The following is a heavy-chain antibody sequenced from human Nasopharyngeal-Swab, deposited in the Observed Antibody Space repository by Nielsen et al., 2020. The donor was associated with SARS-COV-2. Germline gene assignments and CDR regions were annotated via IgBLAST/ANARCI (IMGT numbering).Heavy chain of an antibody. Sequence: ASVKVSCRASGHTFTSYYMHWVRQAPGQGLEWMGIINPSGGSTSYAQKFQGRVTMTRDTSTSTVYMELSSLRSEDTAVYYCARGRIVVPAAISWFDPWGQGTLVTVSS. V-gene: IGHV1-46*01. CDR2: INPSGGST. CDR3: ARGRIVVPAAISWFDP. CDR1: GHTFTSYY. J-gene: IGHJ5*02. D-gene: IGHD2-2*01.